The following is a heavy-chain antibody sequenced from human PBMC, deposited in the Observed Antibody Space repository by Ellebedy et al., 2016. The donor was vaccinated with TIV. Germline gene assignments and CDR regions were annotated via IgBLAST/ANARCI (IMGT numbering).Heavy chain of an antibody. D-gene: IGHD7-27*01. V-gene: IGHV3-74*01. CDR2: INSDGSST. J-gene: IGHJ4*02. CDR1: GFTFSSYW. CDR3: ARDHPLGIENFDY. Sequence: PGGSLRLSCAASGFTFSSYWMHWVRQAPGKGLVWVSRINSDGSSTSYADSVKGRFTISRDNAKNKLYLTMNSLRAEDTAVYYCARDHPLGIENFDYWGQGTLVTVSS.